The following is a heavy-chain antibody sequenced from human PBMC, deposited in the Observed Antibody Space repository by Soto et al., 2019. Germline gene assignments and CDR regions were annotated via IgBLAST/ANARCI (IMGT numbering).Heavy chain of an antibody. J-gene: IGHJ6*02. CDR2: IKHDGNEK. CDR1: GFMFGTYW. D-gene: IGHD3-22*01. Sequence: AGGSLRLSCAATGFMFGTYWMSWVRQAPGKGLEWVANIKHDGNEKYYADSVKGRFTVSRDNVKNFLHLQMSSLRGDDTGVYFCVRATLSWGHYYFRGLDVWGQGTTV. V-gene: IGHV3-7*01. CDR3: VRATLSWGHYYFRGLDV.